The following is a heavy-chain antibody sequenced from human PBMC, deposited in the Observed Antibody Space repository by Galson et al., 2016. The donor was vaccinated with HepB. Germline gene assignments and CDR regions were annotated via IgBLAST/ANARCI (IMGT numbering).Heavy chain of an antibody. CDR3: TRWTLGTTATMAFDY. CDR1: GDSISSNYW. D-gene: IGHD1-26*01. J-gene: IGHJ4*02. V-gene: IGHV4-4*02. CDR2: IYQTGTA. Sequence: SETLSLTCAVSGDSISSNYWWSWVRQSPEKGLEWIGEIYQTGTANYDPSFTSRATISVDTSKNQISLRLDSVTAADTAVYYCTRWTLGTTATMAFDYWGQGTLVSVSS.